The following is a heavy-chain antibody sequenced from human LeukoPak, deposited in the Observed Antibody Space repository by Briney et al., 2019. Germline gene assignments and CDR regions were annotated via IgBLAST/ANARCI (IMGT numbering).Heavy chain of an antibody. CDR1: GFTFSSYA. V-gene: IGHV3-23*01. CDR3: AKVNFLGYCSSTSCPEPDY. CDR2: ISGSGGST. Sequence: GGSLRRSCAASGFTFSSYAMSWVRQAPGKGLEWVSAISGSGGSTYYADSVKGRFTISRDNSKNTLYLQMNSLRAEDTAVYYCAKVNFLGYCSSTSCPEPDYWGQGTLVTVSS. J-gene: IGHJ4*02. D-gene: IGHD2-2*01.